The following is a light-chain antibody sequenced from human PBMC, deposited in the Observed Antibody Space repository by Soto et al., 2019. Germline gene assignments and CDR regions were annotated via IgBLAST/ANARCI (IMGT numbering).Light chain of an antibody. CDR2: AAS. Sequence: DIQLTQSPSPLSASVGDRVSITCLASQSISTYLNWYQQKPGKAPKVLIYAASNLQSGVPPRFSGSGSGTDFTLTISSLQPEDVATYFCQQSYRTPITFGKGTRREIK. J-gene: IGKJ5*01. CDR1: QSISTY. CDR3: QQSYRTPIT. V-gene: IGKV1-39*01.